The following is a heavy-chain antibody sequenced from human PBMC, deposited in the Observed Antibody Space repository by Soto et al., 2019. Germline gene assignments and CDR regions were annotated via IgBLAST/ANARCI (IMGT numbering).Heavy chain of an antibody. D-gene: IGHD3-22*01. CDR3: ARGRRVDSSGYYSLDY. Sequence: GGSLRLSCAASGFTFSSYAMHWVRQAPGKGLEWVAVISYDGSNKYYADSVKGRFTISRDNSKNTLYLQMNSLRAEDTAVYYCARGRRVDSSGYYSLDYWGQGTLVTVSS. CDR1: GFTFSSYA. CDR2: ISYDGSNK. V-gene: IGHV3-30-3*01. J-gene: IGHJ4*02.